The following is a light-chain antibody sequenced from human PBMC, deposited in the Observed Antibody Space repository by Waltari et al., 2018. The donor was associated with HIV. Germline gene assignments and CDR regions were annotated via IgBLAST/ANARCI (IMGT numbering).Light chain of an antibody. CDR1: RSNIGRNY. V-gene: IGLV1-47*01. CDR2: TNN. CDR3: AAWNDRLSGYV. J-gene: IGLJ1*01. Sequence: QSVLTQPPSASGTPGQRVTISCSGSRSNIGRNYVYWYQQLPGPAPKLRIYTNNQRPSGVPDRFSGSKAGTSASLASSGLRSEDEADYYGAAWNDRLSGYVFGTGTKVTV.